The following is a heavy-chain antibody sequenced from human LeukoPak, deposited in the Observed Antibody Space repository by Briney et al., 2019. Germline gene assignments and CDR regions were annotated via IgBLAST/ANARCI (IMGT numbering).Heavy chain of an antibody. CDR1: EFTFDDYA. CDR3: VSKGSSSRYTDV. J-gene: IGHJ6*03. V-gene: IGHV3-9*01. Sequence: GGSLTLSCEASEFTFDDYAMHWVRQAPGKDLEWVSSLSWNSGGIGYADSVKGRFTISRDNAKKSLYLQMNSLRTDDTGMYYCVSKGSSSRYTDVWGKGTTVAVSS. D-gene: IGHD3-10*01. CDR2: LSWNSGGI.